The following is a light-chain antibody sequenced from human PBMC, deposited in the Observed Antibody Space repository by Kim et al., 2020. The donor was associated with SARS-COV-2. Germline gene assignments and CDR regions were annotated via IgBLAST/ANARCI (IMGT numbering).Light chain of an antibody. Sequence: EIVLTQSPGTLSLSPGERATLSCRASQSVSSSYLAWYQQKPGQAPRLLIYGASSRATGIPDRFSGSGSGTDFTLTISRPEPEDFAVYYCQQYGSYFGQGTKLEI. CDR3: QQYGSY. CDR2: GAS. CDR1: QSVSSSY. J-gene: IGKJ2*01. V-gene: IGKV3-20*01.